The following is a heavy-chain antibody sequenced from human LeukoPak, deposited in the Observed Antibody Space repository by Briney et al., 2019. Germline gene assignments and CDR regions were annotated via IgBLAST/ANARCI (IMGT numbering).Heavy chain of an antibody. V-gene: IGHV3-21*04. CDR2: ISTSSSYI. CDR1: GVIFSSYA. D-gene: IGHD3-10*01. Sequence: GGSLRLSCAASGVIFSSYAMSWVRQAPGKGLEWVSCISTSSSYIYYADSVKGRFTISRDNAKNSLYLQMNSLRAEDTAVYYCAKRYYYGSGSSDDFDYWGQGTLVTVSS. J-gene: IGHJ4*02. CDR3: AKRYYYGSGSSDDFDY.